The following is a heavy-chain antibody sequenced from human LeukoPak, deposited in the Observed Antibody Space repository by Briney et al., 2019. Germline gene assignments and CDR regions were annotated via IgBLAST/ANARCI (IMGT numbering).Heavy chain of an antibody. V-gene: IGHV3-23*01. J-gene: IGHJ4*02. Sequence: PGGSLRLSCAASGFTFSSYAMSWVRKAPGKGLEWVSAISGSGGSTYYADSVKGRFTISRDNSKNTLYLQMNSLRAEDTAVYYCAKVGPSHYDSSGYFGSYYFDYWGQGTLVTVSS. CDR3: AKVGPSHYDSSGYFGSYYFDY. CDR2: ISGSGGST. CDR1: GFTFSSYA. D-gene: IGHD3-22*01.